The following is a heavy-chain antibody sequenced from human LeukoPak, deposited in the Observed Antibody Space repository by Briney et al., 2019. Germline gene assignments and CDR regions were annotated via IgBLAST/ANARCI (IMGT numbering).Heavy chain of an antibody. CDR2: TYYRSTWYN. CDR1: GDSVSSNSVT. Sequence: NHSQTLSLTCAISGDSVSSNSVTWNWIRQSPSRGLEWLGGTYYRSTWYNDYAVSVRGRITVNPDTSKNQFSLHLNSVTPEDTAVYYCARRLTQYDCFDPWGQGILVTVSS. J-gene: IGHJ5*02. V-gene: IGHV6-1*01. CDR3: ARRLTQYDCFDP. D-gene: IGHD2-2*01.